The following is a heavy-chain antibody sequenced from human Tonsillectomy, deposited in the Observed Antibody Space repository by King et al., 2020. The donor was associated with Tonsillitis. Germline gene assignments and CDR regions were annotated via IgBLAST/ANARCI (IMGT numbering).Heavy chain of an antibody. CDR3: ARWGYRGDCSLDAFDI. CDR1: GDSISGYY. V-gene: IGHV4-59*01. Sequence: VQLQESGPGLVKPSETLSLTCTVSGDSISGYYWNWIRQPPGRGLEWIAYIYYRGDTNYNPSLKSRVTASFYTSKNQCSLNLRSVTAADTAVYYCARWGYRGDCSLDAFDIWGTGTMVTVSS. CDR2: IYYRGDT. D-gene: IGHD2-21*02. J-gene: IGHJ3*02.